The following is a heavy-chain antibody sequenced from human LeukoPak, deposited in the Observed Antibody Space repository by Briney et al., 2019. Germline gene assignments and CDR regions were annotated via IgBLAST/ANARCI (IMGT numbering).Heavy chain of an antibody. D-gene: IGHD6-6*01. V-gene: IGHV1-8*01. CDR1: GYTFISYG. J-gene: IGHJ5*02. Sequence: ASVKVSCKASGYTFISYGISWVRQAPGQGLEWMGWMNPNSGNTGYAQKFQGRVTITRNTSISTAYMELSSLRSEDTAVYYCARGIIAARRGSWFDPWGQGTLVTVSS. CDR2: MNPNSGNT. CDR3: ARGIIAARRGSWFDP.